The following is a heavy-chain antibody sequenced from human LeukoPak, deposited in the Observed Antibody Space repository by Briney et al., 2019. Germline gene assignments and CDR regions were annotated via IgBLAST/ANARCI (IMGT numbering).Heavy chain of an antibody. CDR1: GYTFTAYY. Sequence: ASVKVSCKASGYTFTAYYIHWVRQAPGQGLEWMGWMDPVSGGTNYAQRFQGRVTMTRDSSISTAYIQLSSLRSDDTADTAVYYCARGVGSSWFDPGGQGTLVIVSS. J-gene: IGHJ5*02. CDR3: ARGVGSSWFDP. CDR2: MDPVSGGT. V-gene: IGHV1-2*02. D-gene: IGHD2-15*01.